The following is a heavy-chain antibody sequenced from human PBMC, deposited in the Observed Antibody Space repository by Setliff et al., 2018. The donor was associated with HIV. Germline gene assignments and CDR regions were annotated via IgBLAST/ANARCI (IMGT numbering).Heavy chain of an antibody. CDR3: XRAPLSGGLSYPRSYFDS. J-gene: IGHJ4*02. CDR2: ANTAGVA. D-gene: IGHD2-15*01. Sequence: PSETLSLTCAVYGGSFSNYCWSWNLQAPGKGLEWIGEANTAGVAHYNPSRESRVAISLDTSKSQVPLRLNYVTAADSALYYCXRAPLSGGLSYPRSYFDSWGQGTLVTVSS. CDR1: GGSFSNYC. V-gene: IGHV4-34*01.